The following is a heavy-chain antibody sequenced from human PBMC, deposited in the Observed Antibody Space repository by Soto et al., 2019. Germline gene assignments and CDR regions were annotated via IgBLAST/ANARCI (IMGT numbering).Heavy chain of an antibody. V-gene: IGHV3-23*05. CDR3: AKDAVYNDGLWLMDH. CDR2: IYGSGRGI. CDR1: GLPHSSFA. J-gene: IGHJ4*02. D-gene: IGHD2-21*01. Sequence: PVGSLRLSCTASGLPHSSFAMMWVRQAPGKGLECVSGIYGSGRGIEYADSVKGGFTISRDNSKNTVYLQMTDLRADDTAVYYCAKDAVYNDGLWLMDHWGQGTQVTVSS.